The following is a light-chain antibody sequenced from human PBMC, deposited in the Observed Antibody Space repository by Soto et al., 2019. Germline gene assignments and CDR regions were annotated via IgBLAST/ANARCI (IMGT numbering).Light chain of an antibody. CDR3: HQYGSSPLT. J-gene: IGKJ4*01. CDR2: GAS. V-gene: IGKV3-20*01. CDR1: QTLSSSS. Sequence: EIVLTQSPGTLSLSPGESGTLSCRAGQTLSSSSLAWYQQKPGQAPRLLIYGASNRASGIPDRFSGGGSGTDFTLTISRLEPVDFAVYYCHQYGSSPLTFGGGTQVEI.